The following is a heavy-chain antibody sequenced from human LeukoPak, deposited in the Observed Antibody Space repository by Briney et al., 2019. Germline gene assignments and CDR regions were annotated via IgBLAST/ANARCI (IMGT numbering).Heavy chain of an antibody. Sequence: GGSLRLSCAASGFTFSSYHMNWVRQTPGKGLEWISYISSGSSTIYYADSVKGRFTISRDDANNSLYLQLNSLRAEDTAVYYCARDLRLTVATDIDYWGQGTLVTVSS. CDR1: GFTFSSYH. D-gene: IGHD6-19*01. J-gene: IGHJ4*02. CDR3: ARDLRLTVATDIDY. V-gene: IGHV3-48*04. CDR2: ISSGSSTI.